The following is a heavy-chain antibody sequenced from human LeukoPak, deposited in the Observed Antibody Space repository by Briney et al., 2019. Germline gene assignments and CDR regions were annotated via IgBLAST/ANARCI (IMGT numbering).Heavy chain of an antibody. CDR3: ATFQQYESDMDV. D-gene: IGHD6-13*01. V-gene: IGHV1-24*01. J-gene: IGHJ6*03. CDR1: GYTLTELS. CDR2: FDPEDGET. Sequence: ASVKVSCKVSGYTLTELSMHWVRQAPGKGLEWMGGFDPEDGETIYAQKFQGRVTMTEDTSTDTAYMELSSLRSEDTAVYYCATFQQYESDMDVWGKGTTVTVSS.